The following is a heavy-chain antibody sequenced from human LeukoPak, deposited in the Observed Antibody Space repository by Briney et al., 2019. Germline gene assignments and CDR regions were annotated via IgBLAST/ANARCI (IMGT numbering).Heavy chain of an antibody. CDR3: ARTSQFRVGFDY. Sequence: SETLSLTCAVYGGSFSGYYWSWIRQPPGKGLEWIGEINHSGSTNYNPSLKSRVTISVDTSKNQFSLKLSSVTAADTAVYYCARTSQFRVGFDYWGQGTLVTVSS. CDR1: GGSFSGYY. V-gene: IGHV4-34*01. CDR2: INHSGST. J-gene: IGHJ4*02. D-gene: IGHD5-24*01.